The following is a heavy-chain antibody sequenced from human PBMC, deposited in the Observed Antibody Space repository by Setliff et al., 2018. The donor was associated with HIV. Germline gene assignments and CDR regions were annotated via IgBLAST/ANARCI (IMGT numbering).Heavy chain of an antibody. Sequence: PGGSLRLSCADSGFIFSSDAMHWVRQAPGKGLEWVAVMSYDGNNKYYADSVKGRFTISRDNSKNTLFMQMNSLRPEDTALYYGARDCRVGWVFTYGMDVWGQGTLVTVSS. J-gene: IGHJ6*02. CDR2: MSYDGNNK. D-gene: IGHD6-13*01. CDR3: ARDCRVGWVFTYGMDV. CDR1: GFIFSSDA. V-gene: IGHV3-30*01.